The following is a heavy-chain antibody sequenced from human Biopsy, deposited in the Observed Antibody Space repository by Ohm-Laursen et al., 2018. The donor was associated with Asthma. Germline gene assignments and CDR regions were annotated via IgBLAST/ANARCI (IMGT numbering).Heavy chain of an antibody. D-gene: IGHD1-20*01. CDR3: TRAAITGIRGWFDP. CDR2: IDQSGYT. CDR1: GGYLTGHY. V-gene: IGHV4-34*01. J-gene: IGHJ5*02. Sequence: TLSLTCTVYGGYLTGHYWNWIRQPPGKGLEWIGEIDQSGYTNYNPSLKSRVTISADTSKNQFHLNLSSVTAADTAVNFCTRAAITGIRGWFDPWGQGTQVTVSS.